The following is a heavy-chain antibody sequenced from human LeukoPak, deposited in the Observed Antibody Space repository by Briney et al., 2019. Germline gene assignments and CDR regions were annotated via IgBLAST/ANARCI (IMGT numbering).Heavy chain of an antibody. CDR2: INSKSGGT. CDR1: GGTFSSYA. CDR3: ARDWGLRSPIGSFDY. V-gene: IGHV1-2*02. J-gene: IGHJ4*02. D-gene: IGHD3-16*01. Sequence: ASVKVSCKASGGTFSSYAISWVRQAPGQGLEWMGGINSKSGGTKSAQKFKGRVTMTRDTSITTAYMELSRLTSDDTAVYYCARDWGLRSPIGSFDYWGQGTLVTVSS.